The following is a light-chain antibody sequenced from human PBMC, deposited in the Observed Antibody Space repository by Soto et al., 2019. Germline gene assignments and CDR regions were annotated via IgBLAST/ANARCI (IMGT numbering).Light chain of an antibody. Sequence: QMTQSPSSLSASVGDRVTITCRASQGISNYLAWYQQKPGGAPKLLIYEASTLQSGVPSRFSGSGSGADFTLTISSLQPEDVAIYYCQKYNDAPRTFGQGTRVDMK. V-gene: IGKV1-27*01. CDR3: QKYNDAPRT. J-gene: IGKJ1*01. CDR1: QGISNY. CDR2: EAS.